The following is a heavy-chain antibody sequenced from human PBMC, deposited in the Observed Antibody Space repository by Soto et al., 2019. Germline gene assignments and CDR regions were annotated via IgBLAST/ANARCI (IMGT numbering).Heavy chain of an antibody. J-gene: IGHJ4*02. CDR3: ARAQYYDFWSGYYPYYFDY. CDR2: MNPNSGNT. V-gene: IGHV1-8*01. CDR1: GYTFTSYD. D-gene: IGHD3-3*01. Sequence: RASVKVSCKASGYTFTSYDINWVRQATGQGLEWMGWMNPNSGNTGYAQKFQGRVTMTRNTSISTAYMELSSLRSEDTAVYYCARAQYYDFWSGYYPYYFDYWGQGTLVTVSS.